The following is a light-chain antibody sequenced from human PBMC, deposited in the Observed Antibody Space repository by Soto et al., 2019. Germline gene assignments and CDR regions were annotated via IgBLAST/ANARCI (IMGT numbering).Light chain of an antibody. CDR1: QGISTY. CDR3: HQGYSTPDT. Sequence: DIQMTQSQSSVSASVGDRVTITCRASQGISTYLVWYQQRQGQAPKLLIYDASSLLSGVPSRFSGSGSGTDFTLTISILQPEDFATYYCHQGYSTPDTFGQGTKLETK. V-gene: IGKV1-39*01. CDR2: DAS. J-gene: IGKJ2*01.